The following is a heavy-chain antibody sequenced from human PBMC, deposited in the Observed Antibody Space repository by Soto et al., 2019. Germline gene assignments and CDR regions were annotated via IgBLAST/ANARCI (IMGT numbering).Heavy chain of an antibody. J-gene: IGHJ5*02. Sequence: SVKVSCKASGRTFSCYTISWVRQAPGQGLDWMGRIIPILGIANYAQKFQGRVTITADKSTSTAYMELSSLRSEDTAVYYCASDHPGIHSYGFTHNWFDPWGQGTLVTVSS. CDR3: ASDHPGIHSYGFTHNWFDP. V-gene: IGHV1-69*02. D-gene: IGHD5-18*01. CDR2: IIPILGIA. CDR1: GRTFSCYT.